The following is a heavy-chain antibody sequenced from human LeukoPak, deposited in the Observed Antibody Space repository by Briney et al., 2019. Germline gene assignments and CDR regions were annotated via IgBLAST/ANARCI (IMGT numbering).Heavy chain of an antibody. J-gene: IGHJ4*02. CDR2: TQPDGRAQ. CDR1: GFSFSTYW. Sequence: GGSLRLSCAASGFSFSTYWMSWDRQAPGKGLEWVAGTQPDGRAQYYVDSVRGRFTISRDNTKNSLYLQMNSVRAADTAIYYCLRHHDHWGQGTLVTVSS. CDR3: LRHHDH. D-gene: IGHD3-3*01. V-gene: IGHV3-7*01.